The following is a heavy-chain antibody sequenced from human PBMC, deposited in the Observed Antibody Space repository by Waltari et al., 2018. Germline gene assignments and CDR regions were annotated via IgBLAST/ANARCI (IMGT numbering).Heavy chain of an antibody. CDR2: INADGSEK. V-gene: IGHV3-7*01. J-gene: IGHJ4*02. D-gene: IGHD2-15*01. Sequence: EVQVVESGGDLVQPGGSLRLSCAASGFTFSSYRRTWVRQAPGKGLEWGANINADGSEKEYVDSVKGRFTISRDNAKNSLYLQMNSLRVEDTAVYYCARLHSANYWGQGTLVTVSS. CDR1: GFTFSSYR. CDR3: ARLHSANY.